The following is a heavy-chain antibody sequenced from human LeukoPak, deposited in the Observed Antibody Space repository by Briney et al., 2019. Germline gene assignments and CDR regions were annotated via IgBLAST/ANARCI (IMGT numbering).Heavy chain of an antibody. CDR3: AKDKPPLGYSSGSFDY. D-gene: IGHD6-19*01. J-gene: IGHJ4*02. CDR2: ISWNSGSI. Sequence: HSGRSLRLSCAASGFTFDDYAMHWVRQAPGKGLEWASGISWNSGSIGYADSVKGRFTISRDNAKNSLYLQMNSLRAEDTALYYCAKDKPPLGYSSGSFDYWGQGTLVTVSS. CDR1: GFTFDDYA. V-gene: IGHV3-9*01.